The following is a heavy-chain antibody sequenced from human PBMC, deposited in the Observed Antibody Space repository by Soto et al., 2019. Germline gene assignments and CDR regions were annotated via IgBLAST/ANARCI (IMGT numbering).Heavy chain of an antibody. CDR3: ARVPPNYGDYDYYGMDV. CDR1: GGTFSSYT. D-gene: IGHD4-17*01. V-gene: IGHV1-69*02. Sequence: QVQLVQSGAEVKNPGSSLKASCKASGGTFSSYTISWVRQAPGQGLEWMGRIIPILGIANYAQKFQGTVRITADKSTSTAYMELSSLRSEDTAVYYCARVPPNYGDYDYYGMDVWGQGTTVTVSS. CDR2: IIPILGIA. J-gene: IGHJ6*02.